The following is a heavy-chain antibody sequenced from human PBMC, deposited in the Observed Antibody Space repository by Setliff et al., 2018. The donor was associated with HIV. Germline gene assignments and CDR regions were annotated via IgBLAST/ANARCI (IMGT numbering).Heavy chain of an antibody. CDR2: IYYSGST. J-gene: IGHJ6*03. V-gene: IGHV4-39*07. Sequence: SETLSLTCAVSGGSISSSSYYWGWIRQPPGKGLEWIGSIYYSGSTYYNPSLKSRVTISLDTSKNQFSLRLSSVTAADTAVYYCARAPPSGIYDRYYYYYYMDVWGKGTTVTVSS. CDR1: GGSISSSSYY. CDR3: ARAPPSGIYDRYYYYYYMDV. D-gene: IGHD3-10*02.